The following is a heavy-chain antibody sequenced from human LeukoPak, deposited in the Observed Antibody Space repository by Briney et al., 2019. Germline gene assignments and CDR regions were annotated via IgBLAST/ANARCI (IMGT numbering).Heavy chain of an antibody. V-gene: IGHV3-48*03. CDR2: ISSSGSTI. CDR1: GFTFSTYE. D-gene: IGHD1-26*01. J-gene: IGHJ6*03. CDR3: ARGSGGAKENSYYYMDV. Sequence: GGSLRLSCAASGFTFSTYEMNWVRQAPGKGLEWVSYISSSGSTIYYADSMKGRFTISRDNAKDSLYLQMNSLRAEDTAVYYCARGSGGAKENSYYYMDVWGKGTTVTVSS.